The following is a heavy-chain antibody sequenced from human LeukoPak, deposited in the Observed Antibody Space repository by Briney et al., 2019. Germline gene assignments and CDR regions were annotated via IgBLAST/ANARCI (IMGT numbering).Heavy chain of an antibody. CDR1: GFTFSSYG. D-gene: IGHD6-6*01. CDR2: ISYDGSNK. CDR3: AKDRGYSSSSGASDI. Sequence: PGGSLRLSCAASGFTFSSYGMHWVRQAPGKGLEWVAVISYDGSNKYYADSVKGRFTISRDNSKNSLYLQMNSLRAEDTALYYCAKDRGYSSSSGASDIWGQGTMVTVSS. J-gene: IGHJ3*02. V-gene: IGHV3-30*18.